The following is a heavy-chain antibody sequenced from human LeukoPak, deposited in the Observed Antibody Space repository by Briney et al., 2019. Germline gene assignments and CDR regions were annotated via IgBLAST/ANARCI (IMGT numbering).Heavy chain of an antibody. D-gene: IGHD3-3*01. J-gene: IGHJ4*02. V-gene: IGHV3-23*01. CDR2: VRGSGTAT. Sequence: PGGSLRLSCAASGFTLSTYAMTWFRQAPGKGLEWVSAVRGSGTATYYADSVKGRFTIPRDNSNNRLYLQMNSLRAEDTAIYYCVKTSRRDSTYDSPFDYWGQGTVVTVSS. CDR3: VKTSRRDSTYDSPFDY. CDR1: GFTLSTYA.